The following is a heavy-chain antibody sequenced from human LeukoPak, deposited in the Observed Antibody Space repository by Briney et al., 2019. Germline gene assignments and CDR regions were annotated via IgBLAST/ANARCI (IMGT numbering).Heavy chain of an antibody. Sequence: PGGSLRLSCAASGFTFSSYEMNRVRQAPGKGLEWVSYISSSGSTIYYADSVKGRFTISRDNAKNSLYLQMNSLRGEDTAMYFCARGGTYASPGADYWGQGTQVAVSS. D-gene: IGHD3-16*01. J-gene: IGHJ4*02. CDR1: GFTFSSYE. V-gene: IGHV3-48*03. CDR3: ARGGTYASPGADY. CDR2: ISSSGSTI.